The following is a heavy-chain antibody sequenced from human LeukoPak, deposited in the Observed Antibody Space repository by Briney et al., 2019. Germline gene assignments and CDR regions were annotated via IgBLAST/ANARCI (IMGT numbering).Heavy chain of an antibody. Sequence: GASVKVSCKVSGQTLSELPMYWVRQAPGEGLEWMGGFDPENDERIYAQKFRGRVTMTEDTSTNTAYMELSSLRSEDTAVYYCARDGEMATIYFDYWGQGTLVTVSS. V-gene: IGHV1-24*01. CDR2: FDPENDER. J-gene: IGHJ4*02. CDR3: ARDGEMATIYFDY. D-gene: IGHD5-24*01. CDR1: GQTLSELP.